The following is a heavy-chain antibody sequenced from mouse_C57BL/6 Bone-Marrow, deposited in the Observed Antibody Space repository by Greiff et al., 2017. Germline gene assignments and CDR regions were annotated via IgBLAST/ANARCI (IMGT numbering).Heavy chain of an antibody. CDR2: INPYNGGT. D-gene: IGHD2-3*01. Sequence: EVQLQQSGPVLVKPGASVKMSCKASGFTFTDYYMNWVKQSHGKSLEWIGVINPYNGGTSYNQKFKGKATLTVDKSSSTAYMELNSLTSEDSAVYYCARDDGYHWYFDVWGTGTTVTVSS. V-gene: IGHV1-19*01. CDR3: ARDDGYHWYFDV. CDR1: GFTFTDYY. J-gene: IGHJ1*03.